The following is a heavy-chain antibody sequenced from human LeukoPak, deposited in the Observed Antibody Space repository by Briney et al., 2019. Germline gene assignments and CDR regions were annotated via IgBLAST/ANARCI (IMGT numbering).Heavy chain of an antibody. CDR1: GFTFSVAA. Sequence: GGSPRLSCAASGFTFSVAAMTWVRQAPGKGLEWVSLIGASGESTYYADSVKGRFPISRDNSKNTLSLQMNSLRVEETAMYFCAKDIQLSTWGLGTMVTVSS. CDR3: AKDIQLST. D-gene: IGHD5-24*01. V-gene: IGHV3-23*01. J-gene: IGHJ3*01. CDR2: IGASGEST.